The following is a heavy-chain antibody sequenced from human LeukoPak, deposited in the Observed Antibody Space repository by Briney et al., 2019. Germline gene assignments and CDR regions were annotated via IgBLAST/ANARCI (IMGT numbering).Heavy chain of an antibody. V-gene: IGHV4-34*01. Sequence: SETLSLTCAIYGGSFSGNYWSWIRQPPGKGLEWIGEIDPSGTTNYNPSLKSRVTISGDTSKNQFSLNLTSVTAADTAVYYCAGDTVDYSYMDVWGKGTTVTVSS. D-gene: IGHD3-10*01. CDR3: AGDTVDYSYMDV. CDR2: IDPSGTT. CDR1: GGSFSGNY. J-gene: IGHJ6*03.